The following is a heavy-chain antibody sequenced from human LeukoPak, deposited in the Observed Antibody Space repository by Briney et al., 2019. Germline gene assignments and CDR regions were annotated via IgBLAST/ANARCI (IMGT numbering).Heavy chain of an antibody. CDR1: GFTFNSFA. CDR3: AKDYRYGSA. CDR2: INVRGDAT. V-gene: IGHV3-23*01. Sequence: PGGSLRLSCAASGFTFNSFAFTWVRQAPGRGLEWVSAINVRGDATFYAESVRGRFTISRDNSKNTLYLQMNSLGDEDTALYYCAKDYRYGSAWGPGTLVVVSS. D-gene: IGHD6-19*01. J-gene: IGHJ5*02.